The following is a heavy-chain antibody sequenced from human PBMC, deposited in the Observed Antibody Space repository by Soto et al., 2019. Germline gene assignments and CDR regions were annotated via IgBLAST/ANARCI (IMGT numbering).Heavy chain of an antibody. Sequence: QMQLVQSGPEVKKPGTSVKVSCKASGFTFTSSAMQWVRQARGQRLEWIGWIVVGSGNTNYAQKFQERVTITRDMSTSTAYMELSSLRSEDTAVYYCAAEIQQLGFGESNWFDPWGQGTLVTVSS. V-gene: IGHV1-58*02. CDR1: GFTFTSSA. CDR2: IVVGSGNT. J-gene: IGHJ5*02. D-gene: IGHD3-10*01. CDR3: AAEIQQLGFGESNWFDP.